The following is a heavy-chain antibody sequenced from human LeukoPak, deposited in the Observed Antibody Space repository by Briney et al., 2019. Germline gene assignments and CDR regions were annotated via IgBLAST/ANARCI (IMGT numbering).Heavy chain of an antibody. CDR1: GFTFRSYA. CDR2: ISSSSSYI. D-gene: IGHD2-2*01. CDR3: ARVYCSSTSCYSFPSPLNYYYYYYMDV. Sequence: GGSLRRSCAASGFTFRSYAMSWVRQAPGKGLEWVSSISSSSSYIYCADSVKGRFTISRDNAKNSLYLQMNSLRAEDTAVYYCARVYCSSTSCYSFPSPLNYYYYYYMDVWGKGTTVTVSS. J-gene: IGHJ6*03. V-gene: IGHV3-21*01.